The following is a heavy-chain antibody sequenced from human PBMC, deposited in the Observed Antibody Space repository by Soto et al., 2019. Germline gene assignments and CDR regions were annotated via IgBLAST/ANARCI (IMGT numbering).Heavy chain of an antibody. Sequence: GGSLRLSCAASGFTFSSYGMHWVRQAPGKGLEWVAVISYDGSNKYYADSVKGLFTISRDNSKNTLYLQMNSLRAEDTAVYYCAKDGYYYDSNGPFQHWGQGTLVTVSS. CDR3: AKDGYYYDSNGPFQH. D-gene: IGHD3-22*01. CDR2: ISYDGSNK. CDR1: GFTFSSYG. V-gene: IGHV3-30*18. J-gene: IGHJ1*01.